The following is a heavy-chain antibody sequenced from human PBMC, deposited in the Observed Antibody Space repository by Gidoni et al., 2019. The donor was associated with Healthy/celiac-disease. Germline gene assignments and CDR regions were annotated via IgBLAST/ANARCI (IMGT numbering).Heavy chain of an antibody. J-gene: IGHJ4*02. Sequence: VQLVQSGAEVKKPGYSVKVSCKAPGGTFSSYAISWVRQAPGQGLEWMGGIIPIFGTANYAQKFQGRVTITADESTSTAYMELSSLRSEDTAVYYCATFPYSSGKAAFFDYWGQGPLVTVSS. CDR3: ATFPYSSGKAAFFDY. D-gene: IGHD6-19*01. CDR1: GGTFSSYA. CDR2: IIPIFGTA. V-gene: IGHV1-69*01.